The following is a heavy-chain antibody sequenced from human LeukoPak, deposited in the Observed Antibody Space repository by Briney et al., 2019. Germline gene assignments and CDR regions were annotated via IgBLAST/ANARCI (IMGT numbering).Heavy chain of an antibody. Sequence: PGGSLRLSCAASGFTFSSYWMSWVRQAPGKGLEWVANIKQDGSEKYYVDSVKGRFTISRDNAKNSLYLQMNSLRAEDTAVYYCARESRGYSEDTDVWGKGTTVTVSS. CDR1: GFTFSSYW. D-gene: IGHD5-18*01. CDR3: ARESRGYSEDTDV. CDR2: IKQDGSEK. J-gene: IGHJ6*04. V-gene: IGHV3-7*01.